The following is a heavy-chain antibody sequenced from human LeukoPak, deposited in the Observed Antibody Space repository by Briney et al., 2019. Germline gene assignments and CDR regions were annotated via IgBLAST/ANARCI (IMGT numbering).Heavy chain of an antibody. CDR1: GGSISSYY. CDR3: AKTSDSSGHNPY. J-gene: IGHJ4*02. Sequence: SEALSLTGTVSGGSISSYYWSWIRQPPGKGLEWIAYIYYSGSTNYNPSLRRRVSMSVDMSKNQFSLSLSSVTAADTAVYYCAKTSDSSGHNPYWGQGTLVTVSS. V-gene: IGHV4-59*08. D-gene: IGHD6-19*01. CDR2: IYYSGST.